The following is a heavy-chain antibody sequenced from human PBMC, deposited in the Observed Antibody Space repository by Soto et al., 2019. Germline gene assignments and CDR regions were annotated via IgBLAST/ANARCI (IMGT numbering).Heavy chain of an antibody. D-gene: IGHD3-3*01. CDR3: ARDRSGAYSDFWSAQRPHGMDV. CDR2: IYYSGST. V-gene: IGHV4-59*01. J-gene: IGHJ6*01. CDR1: GGSISSYY. Sequence: SETLSLTCTVSGGSISSYYWSWIRQPPGKGLEWIGYIYYSGSTNYNPSLKSRVTISVDTSKNQFSLKLSSVTAADTAVYYCARDRSGAYSDFWSAQRPHGMDVSGKGTKPTSPQ.